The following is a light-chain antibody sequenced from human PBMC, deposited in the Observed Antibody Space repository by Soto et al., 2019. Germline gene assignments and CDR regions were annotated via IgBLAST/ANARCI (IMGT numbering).Light chain of an antibody. V-gene: IGKV3-20*01. CDR1: QSVGRRY. J-gene: IGKJ4*01. Sequence: IVLTQSPGTLSLSPGERATLSCRASQSVGRRYLAWYQQKPGQAPMLLIFDTSERASDIPDRFSGSGFETDFTLTISRLVPEDFAVYYCQYQGTFGGGTKVEIK. CDR3: QYQGT. CDR2: DTS.